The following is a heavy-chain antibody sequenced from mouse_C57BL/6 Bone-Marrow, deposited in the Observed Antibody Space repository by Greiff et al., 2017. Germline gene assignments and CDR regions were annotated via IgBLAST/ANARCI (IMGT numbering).Heavy chain of an antibody. CDR1: GFTFSSYA. Sequence: EVQLVESGGGLVKPGESLKLSCAASGFTFSSYAMSWVRQTPEKRLEWVATISDGGSYTYYPDNVKGRFTISRDNAKNNLYLQMSHLKSEDTAMYYCARGVTTVDYFDYWGQGTTLTVSS. V-gene: IGHV5-4*01. CDR3: ARGVTTVDYFDY. CDR2: ISDGGSYT. D-gene: IGHD1-1*01. J-gene: IGHJ2*01.